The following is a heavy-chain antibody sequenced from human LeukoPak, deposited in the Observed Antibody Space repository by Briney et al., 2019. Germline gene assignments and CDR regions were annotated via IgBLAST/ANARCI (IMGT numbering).Heavy chain of an antibody. D-gene: IGHD2-2*01. CDR1: GGSISRDNYY. CDR3: ARGPRYCSSTSCSPSYYYYGMDV. CDR2: IYYRRSN. V-gene: IGHV4-39*01. J-gene: IGHJ6*02. Sequence: SETLSLTCTVSGGSISRDNYYWGWIRQPPGKGLEWIESIYYRRSNDYHPSLKSRFTIFVDTSKNQLSLKLSSVTAADTAVYYCARGPRYCSSTSCSPSYYYYGMDVWGQGTTVTVSS.